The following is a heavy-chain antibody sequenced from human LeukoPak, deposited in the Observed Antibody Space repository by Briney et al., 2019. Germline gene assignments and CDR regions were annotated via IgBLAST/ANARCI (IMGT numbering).Heavy chain of an antibody. CDR3: ARGGIITSYAFEI. CDR2: ISTTSSYI. CDR1: GFSFSTNA. V-gene: IGHV3-21*01. Sequence: GGSPRLSCAASGFSFSTNAISWDRQAPGKGLEWVSCISTTSSYIFYADSVRGRFTISRDNAKNSLYLQMDSLRAEDTAVYYCARGGIITSYAFEIWGQGTMVPVSS. J-gene: IGHJ3*02. D-gene: IGHD1-26*01.